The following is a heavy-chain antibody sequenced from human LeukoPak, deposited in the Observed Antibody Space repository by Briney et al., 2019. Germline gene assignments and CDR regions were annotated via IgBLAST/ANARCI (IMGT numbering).Heavy chain of an antibody. V-gene: IGHV4-34*01. CDR2: INHSGST. Sequence: SETLSLTCAVYGGSFSGYYWSWIRQPPGKVLEWIGEINHSGSTNYNPSLKSRVTISVDTSKNQFSLKLSSVTAADTAVYYCARRGGYYYGSGSYYIEKTFDYWGQGTLVTVSS. CDR3: ARRGGYYYGSGSYYIEKTFDY. D-gene: IGHD3-10*01. J-gene: IGHJ4*02. CDR1: GGSFSGYY.